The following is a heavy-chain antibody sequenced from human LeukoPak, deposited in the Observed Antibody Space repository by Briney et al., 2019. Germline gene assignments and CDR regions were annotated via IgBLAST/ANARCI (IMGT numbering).Heavy chain of an antibody. CDR1: GASITSYY. CDR3: ARLSIVGATNFDY. V-gene: IGHV4-59*08. Sequence: SETLSLTCTVSGASITSYYWSWVRQPPGKGLEWIGYIYYSGSTTYKPSLKSRVTISVDTSKNQFSLKLSSVTAADTAVYYCARLSIVGATNFDYWGQGTLVTVSS. D-gene: IGHD1-26*01. CDR2: IYYSGST. J-gene: IGHJ4*02.